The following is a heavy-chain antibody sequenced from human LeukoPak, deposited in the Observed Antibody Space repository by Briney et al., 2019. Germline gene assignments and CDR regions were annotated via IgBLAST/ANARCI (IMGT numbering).Heavy chain of an antibody. CDR2: IRYDGSNK. Sequence: GGSLRLSCAASGFTFSSYGMHWVRQAPGKGLEWVAFIRYDGSNKYYADSVKGRFTISRDNSKNTLYLQMNSLRAEDTAVYYCSRKAIVVVPAAILDYYYHYMDVWGKGTTVTVSS. D-gene: IGHD2-2*02. CDR3: SRKAIVVVPAAILDYYYHYMDV. J-gene: IGHJ6*03. V-gene: IGHV3-30*02. CDR1: GFTFSSYG.